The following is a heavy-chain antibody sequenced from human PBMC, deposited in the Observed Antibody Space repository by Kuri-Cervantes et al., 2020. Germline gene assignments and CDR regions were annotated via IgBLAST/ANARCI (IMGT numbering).Heavy chain of an antibody. D-gene: IGHD3-22*01. CDR1: GYPLTDLS. CDR2: INPSGGST. Sequence: ASVKVSCKVSGYPLTDLSMHWVRQAPGQGLEWMGIINPSGGSTSYAQKFQGRVTMTRDTSTSTVYMELSSLRSEDTAVYYCARDGVVVISSSSYWYFDLWGRGTLVTVSS. J-gene: IGHJ2*01. CDR3: ARDGVVVISSSSYWYFDL. V-gene: IGHV1-46*01.